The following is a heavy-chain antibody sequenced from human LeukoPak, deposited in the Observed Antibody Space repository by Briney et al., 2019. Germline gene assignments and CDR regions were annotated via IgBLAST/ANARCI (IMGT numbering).Heavy chain of an antibody. D-gene: IGHD4-17*01. V-gene: IGHV4-39*01. CDR2: IYYSGST. Sequence: SETLSLTCTVPGGSISSSRYYWGWIRQPPGKGLEWIGSIYYSGSTYYNPSLKSRVTISVDTSKNQFSLKLSSVTAADTAVYYCASDTYGAYYFDHWGQGTLVTVSS. CDR3: ASDTYGAYYFDH. J-gene: IGHJ4*02. CDR1: GGSISSSRYY.